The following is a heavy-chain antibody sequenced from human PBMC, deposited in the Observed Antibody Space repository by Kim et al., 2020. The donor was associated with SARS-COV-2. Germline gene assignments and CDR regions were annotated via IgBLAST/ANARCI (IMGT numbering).Heavy chain of an antibody. CDR1: GFTFSSYA. D-gene: IGHD3-3*01. V-gene: IGHV3-23*01. Sequence: GGSLRLSCAASGFTFSSYAMSWVRQAPGKGLEWVSAISGSGGSTYYPDSVKGRFTISRDNSKNTLYLQMNSLRAEDTAVYYCAKGGTGITIFGVVILEDYFDYWGQGTLVTVSS. CDR2: ISGSGGST. J-gene: IGHJ4*02. CDR3: AKGGTGITIFGVVILEDYFDY.